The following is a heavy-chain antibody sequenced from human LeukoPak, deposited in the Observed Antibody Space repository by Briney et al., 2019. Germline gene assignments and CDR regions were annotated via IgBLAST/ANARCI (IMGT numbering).Heavy chain of an antibody. Sequence: GGSLRLSCAASGFTFSSYWMSWVRQAPGKGLEWVSGISWNSGSRGYADSVKGRFTISRDNAKTSLYLQMNSLRAEGMALYYCAKGPDYDILTPIDYWGQGTLVTVSS. V-gene: IGHV3-9*03. D-gene: IGHD3-9*01. CDR2: ISWNSGSR. CDR1: GFTFSSYW. CDR3: AKGPDYDILTPIDY. J-gene: IGHJ4*02.